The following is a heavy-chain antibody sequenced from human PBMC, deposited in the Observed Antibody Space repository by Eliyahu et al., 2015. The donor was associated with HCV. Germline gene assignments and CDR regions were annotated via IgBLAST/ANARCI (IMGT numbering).Heavy chain of an antibody. V-gene: IGHV1-18*01. D-gene: IGHD3-22*01. CDR1: GYTFTSYG. Sequence: QVQLVQSGAEVKKPGASVKVSCKASGYTFTSYGISWVRQAPGQGLEWXGWISAYNGNTNYAQKLQGRVTMTTDTSTSTAYMELRSLRSDDTAVYYCAAKWGPYDSSGYLGYWGQGTLVTVSS. CDR3: AAKWGPYDSSGYLGY. CDR2: ISAYNGNT. J-gene: IGHJ4*02.